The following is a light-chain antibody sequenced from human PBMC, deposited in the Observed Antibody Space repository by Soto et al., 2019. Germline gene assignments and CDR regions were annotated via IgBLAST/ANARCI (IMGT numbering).Light chain of an antibody. CDR3: QSYDSTLSARYV. Sequence: SVLTQPPSVSGAPGQRVTISCTGISSNIGANYDVHWYQQRPGTAPKLLIFGNSNRPSGVPDRFSGSKSGTSASLAITGLQAEDEGDYYCQSYDSTLSARYVFGTGTKVTVL. CDR1: SSNIGANYD. V-gene: IGLV1-40*01. CDR2: GNS. J-gene: IGLJ1*01.